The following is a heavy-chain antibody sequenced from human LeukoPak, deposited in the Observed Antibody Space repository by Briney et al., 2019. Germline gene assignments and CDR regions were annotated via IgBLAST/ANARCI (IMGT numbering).Heavy chain of an antibody. D-gene: IGHD2-15*01. V-gene: IGHV4-39*01. CDR1: GGSLSSSGYY. J-gene: IGHJ4*02. CDR2: IYYSGST. CDR3: ARQQSCSGGTCYFYFDS. Sequence: KPLENPSPPCTVSGGSLSSSGYYWGWVRQPPREGVGGVGGIYYSGSTYYNPSLKSRVTISLDTSQNQFSLKLSSVTAADTAVYYCARQQSCSGGTCYFYFDSWGQGTLVTVSS.